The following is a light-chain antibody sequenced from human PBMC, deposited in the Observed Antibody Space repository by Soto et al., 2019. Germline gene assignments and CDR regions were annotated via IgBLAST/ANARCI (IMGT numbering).Light chain of an antibody. J-gene: IGLJ1*01. V-gene: IGLV2-14*03. Sequence: QSPLTLPGSVSGSPGQSITISCTGTISDVGGYNYVSWYQQHPGKGPKLMIYEVSNRPSGVSSRFSGSKSGNTATLTISGLQAEDEADYYCRSYTSTTTTVFGTGTKVTVL. CDR2: EVS. CDR1: ISDVGGYNY. CDR3: RSYTSTTTTV.